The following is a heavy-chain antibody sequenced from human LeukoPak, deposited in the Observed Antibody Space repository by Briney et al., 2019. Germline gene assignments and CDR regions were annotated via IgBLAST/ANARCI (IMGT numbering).Heavy chain of an antibody. CDR2: ISGSGGST. CDR3: ATDATK. CDR1: GFTLSSYA. Sequence: PGGSLRLFCAASGFTLSSYAMSWVPRAPGKGVEWVTVISGSGGSTYYAGSVKGRFTISRDKSKNTLYLQMNSLRGQDTAVYYSATDATKWGQGTLVTGSS. V-gene: IGHV3-23*01. J-gene: IGHJ4*02.